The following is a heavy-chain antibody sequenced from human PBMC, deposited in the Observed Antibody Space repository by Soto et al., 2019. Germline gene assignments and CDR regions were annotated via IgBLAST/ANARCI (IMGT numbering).Heavy chain of an antibody. V-gene: IGHV3-11*01. CDR2: ISSSGSTI. D-gene: IGHD6-19*01. J-gene: IGHJ4*02. CDR1: GFTFSDYS. Sequence: QVQLVESGGGLVKPGGSLRLSCAASGFTFSDYSMSWIRQAPGKGLEWVSYISSSGSTIYYAGSVKGRFTISRDNAENALYLQMNSLRAEDTAVYYCARDHQLSSVAGVDSWGQGTLVTVSS. CDR3: ARDHQLSSVAGVDS.